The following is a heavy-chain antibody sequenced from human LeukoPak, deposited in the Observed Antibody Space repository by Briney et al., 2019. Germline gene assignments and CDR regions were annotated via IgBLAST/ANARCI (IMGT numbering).Heavy chain of an antibody. CDR2: INHSGST. CDR3: ARVRYSYGYTYDAFDI. D-gene: IGHD5-18*01. CDR1: GGSFSGYY. J-gene: IGHJ3*02. Sequence: SETLSLTCAVYGGSFSGYYWSWIRQPPGKGLEWIGEINHSGSTNYNPSLKSRVTISVDTSKNQFSLKLSSVTAADTAVYYCARVRYSYGYTYDAFDIWGQGTMVTVPS. V-gene: IGHV4-34*01.